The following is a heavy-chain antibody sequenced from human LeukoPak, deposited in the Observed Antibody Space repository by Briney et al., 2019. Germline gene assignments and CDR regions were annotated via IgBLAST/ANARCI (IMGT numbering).Heavy chain of an antibody. CDR2: ISAYNGNT. CDR1: GYTFTSYG. D-gene: IGHD5-18*01. J-gene: IGHJ4*02. Sequence: ASVKVSCKASGYTFTSYGISCVRQAPGQGLEWMGWISAYNGNTNYAQKLQGRVTMTTDTSTSTAYMELRSLRSDDTAVYYCARVDTAMVTNLFDYWGQGTLVTVSS. V-gene: IGHV1-18*04. CDR3: ARVDTAMVTNLFDY.